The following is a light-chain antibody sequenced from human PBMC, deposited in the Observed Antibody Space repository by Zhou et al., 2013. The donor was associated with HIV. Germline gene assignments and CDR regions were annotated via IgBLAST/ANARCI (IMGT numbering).Light chain of an antibody. V-gene: IGKV1-13*02. CDR2: DVS. J-gene: IGKJ1*01. CDR3: QQFNSYPQT. CDR1: QGISSD. Sequence: AIQLTQSPSSLSASVGDRVTITCRASQGISSDLAWYQQKPGKAPKLLIYDVSSLESEVPSRFRGSGSGTDFTLTMSSLQPEDFATYYCQQFNSYPQTFGQGTKVEIK.